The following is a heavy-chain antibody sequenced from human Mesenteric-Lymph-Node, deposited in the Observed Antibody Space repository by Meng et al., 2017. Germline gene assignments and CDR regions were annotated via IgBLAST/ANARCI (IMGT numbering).Heavy chain of an antibody. J-gene: IGHJ4*02. CDR2: IYPGDSDT. D-gene: IGHD1-26*01. CDR1: GYSFTSYW. V-gene: IGHV5-51*01. Sequence: GESLKTSWKGSGYSFTSYWIGWVRQMPGKGLEWMGIIYPGDSDTRYSPSFQGQVTISADKSISTAYLQWSSMKAADTAMYYYARHRWGIVGAWALDYWGQGTLVTVSS. CDR3: ARHRWGIVGAWALDY.